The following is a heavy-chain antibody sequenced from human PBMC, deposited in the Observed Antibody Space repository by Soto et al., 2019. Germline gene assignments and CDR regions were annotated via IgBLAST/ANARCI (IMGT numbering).Heavy chain of an antibody. Sequence: PSQTLSLTCAISGDSVSSNSAAWNWIRQSPSRGLEWLGRTYYRSKWYNDYAVSVKSRITINPDTSKNQFSLQLNSVTPEDTTVYYCARGFSRYSYGWYYYGMDVWGQGTTVTVSS. V-gene: IGHV6-1*01. D-gene: IGHD5-18*01. CDR3: ARGFSRYSYGWYYYGMDV. CDR2: TYYRSKWYN. CDR1: GDSVSSNSAA. J-gene: IGHJ6*02.